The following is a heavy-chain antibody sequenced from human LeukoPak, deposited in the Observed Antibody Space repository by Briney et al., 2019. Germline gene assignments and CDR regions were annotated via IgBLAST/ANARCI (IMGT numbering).Heavy chain of an antibody. D-gene: IGHD6-13*01. CDR2: IYYSGST. J-gene: IGHJ4*02. CDR1: GGSISSYY. CDR3: ARGQGSSSWDDY. Sequence: SETLSLTCTVSGGSISSYYWSWIRQPPGKGLEWIGYIYYSGSTNYNPSLKSRVTISVDTSKNQFSLKLSSVTAADTAVYYCARGQGSSSWDDYWGQGTLVTVSS. V-gene: IGHV4-59*01.